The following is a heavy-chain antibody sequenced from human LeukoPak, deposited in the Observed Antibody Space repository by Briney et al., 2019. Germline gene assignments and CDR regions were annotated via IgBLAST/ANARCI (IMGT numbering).Heavy chain of an antibody. Sequence: SVKVSCKAFGGTFSSYAISWVRQAPGQGLEWMGGIIPIFGTANYAQKFQGRVTITADESTSTAYMELSSLRSEDTAVYYCARDILYDSSGYPLDYWGQGTLVTASS. CDR1: GGTFSSYA. J-gene: IGHJ4*02. CDR2: IIPIFGTA. V-gene: IGHV1-69*13. CDR3: ARDILYDSSGYPLDY. D-gene: IGHD3-22*01.